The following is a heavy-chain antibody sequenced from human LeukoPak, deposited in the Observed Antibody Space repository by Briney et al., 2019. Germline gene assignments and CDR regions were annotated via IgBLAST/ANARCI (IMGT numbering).Heavy chain of an antibody. CDR2: IKQDGSEK. J-gene: IGHJ6*02. Sequence: GGSLRLSCAASGFTFSSYWMSWVRQAPGKGLEWVANIKQDGSEKYYVDSVKGRFTISRDNAKNSLYLQMNSLRAEDTAVYYCAREVTPTYYYYYYGMDVWGQGTTVTVSS. V-gene: IGHV3-7*01. CDR1: GFTFSSYW. CDR3: AREVTPTYYYYYYGMDV. D-gene: IGHD4-23*01.